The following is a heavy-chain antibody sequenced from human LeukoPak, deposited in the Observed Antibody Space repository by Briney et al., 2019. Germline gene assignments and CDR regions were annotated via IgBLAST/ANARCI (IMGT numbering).Heavy chain of an antibody. J-gene: IGHJ4*02. CDR2: ISAYNGNT. V-gene: IGHV1-18*01. CDR1: GYTFTSYG. CDR3: ARGHSSSWYAYLDY. D-gene: IGHD6-13*01. Sequence: ASGRFSCTAAGYTFTSYGISWVRQAPGQGLEWMGWISAYNGNTNYAQKLQGRVTMTTDTSTSTAYMELRSLRSDDTAVYYCARGHSSSWYAYLDYWGQGTLVSVPS.